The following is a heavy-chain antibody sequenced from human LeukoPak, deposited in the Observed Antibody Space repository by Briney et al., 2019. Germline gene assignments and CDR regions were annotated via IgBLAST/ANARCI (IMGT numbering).Heavy chain of an antibody. CDR1: GYSFTNYY. V-gene: IGHV1-69*13. J-gene: IGHJ4*02. Sequence: GASVKVSCKASGYSFTNYYMHWVRQAPGQGLEWMGGIIPVFGTPKYAQKFQGRVTITADESTSTANMELSSLRSEDTAVYYCASPRGSYTPVLYYFHYWGQGTLVTVSS. CDR3: ASPRGSYTPVLYYFHY. D-gene: IGHD1-26*01. CDR2: IIPVFGTP.